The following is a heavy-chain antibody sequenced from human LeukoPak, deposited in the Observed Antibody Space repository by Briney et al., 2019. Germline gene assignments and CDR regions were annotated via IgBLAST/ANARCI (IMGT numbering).Heavy chain of an antibody. D-gene: IGHD6-19*01. Sequence: SETLSLTCTVSGGSISSYYWSWIRQPPGKGLEWIGYIYYSGSTNYNPSLKSRVTIPVDTSKNQFSLKLSSVTAADTAVYYCARISIAVAGHGAFDIWGQGTMVTVSS. J-gene: IGHJ3*02. CDR1: GGSISSYY. V-gene: IGHV4-59*01. CDR3: ARISIAVAGHGAFDI. CDR2: IYYSGST.